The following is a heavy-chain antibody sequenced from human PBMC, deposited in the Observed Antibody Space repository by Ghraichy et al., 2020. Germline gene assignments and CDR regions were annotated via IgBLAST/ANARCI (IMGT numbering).Heavy chain of an antibody. CDR1: GFTFNTYW. V-gene: IGHV3-7*01. CDR2: IKQDGTEK. CDR3: ARENWATGDY. J-gene: IGHJ4*02. Sequence: SCAASGFTFNTYWMQWVRQAPGKGLEWVASIKQDGTEKYYVDSVKGRFTISRDNTKNSLFLQMNSLRADDTAVYYCARENWATGDYWGQGTLVTVSS. D-gene: IGHD7-27*01.